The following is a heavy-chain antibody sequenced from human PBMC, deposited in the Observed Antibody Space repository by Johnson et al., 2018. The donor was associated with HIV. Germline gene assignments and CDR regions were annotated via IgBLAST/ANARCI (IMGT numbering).Heavy chain of an antibody. Sequence: VQLVESGGGLVQPGGSLRLSCAASGFTFSSYWMHWVRQAPGKGLVWVSRINSDGSSTSYADSVKGRFTISRDNAKNTLYLQMNSLEDEDTAVYYCAKATTGSDAFDIWGQGTVVTVSS. J-gene: IGHJ3*02. CDR2: INSDGSST. D-gene: IGHD1-1*01. V-gene: IGHV3-74*02. CDR3: AKATTGSDAFDI. CDR1: GFTFSSYW.